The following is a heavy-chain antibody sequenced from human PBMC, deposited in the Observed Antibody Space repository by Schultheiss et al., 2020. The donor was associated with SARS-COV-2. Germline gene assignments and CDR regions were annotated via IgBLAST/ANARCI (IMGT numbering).Heavy chain of an antibody. CDR3: ASRVADAGF. CDR1: GFTVSSNY. D-gene: IGHD3-9*01. J-gene: IGHJ4*02. Sequence: GGSLRLSCAASGFTVSSNYMTWVRQAPGKGPEWVSVIYTGGSTYYADSVKGRFTISRDNSQNTLYLQMSSLRAEDTAIYYCASRVADAGFWGQGTLVTVSS. V-gene: IGHV3-53*01. CDR2: IYTGGST.